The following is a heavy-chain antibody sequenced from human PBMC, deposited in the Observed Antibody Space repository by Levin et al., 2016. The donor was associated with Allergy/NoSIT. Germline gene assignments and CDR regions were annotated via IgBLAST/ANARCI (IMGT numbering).Heavy chain of an antibody. J-gene: IGHJ4*02. CDR3: ASGIAAPYYFDY. D-gene: IGHD6-13*01. Sequence: VRQAPGKGLEWVSTVSGSGDSTYYLDSLKGRFTISRDNSKNTLYLQVNSLRAEDTAVYYCASGIAAPYYFDYWGQGALVTVSS. CDR2: VSGSGDST. V-gene: IGHV3-23*01.